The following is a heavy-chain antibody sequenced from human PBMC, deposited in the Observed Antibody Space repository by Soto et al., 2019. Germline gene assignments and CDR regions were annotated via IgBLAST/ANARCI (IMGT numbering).Heavy chain of an antibody. CDR2: ISGSGGTT. CDR1: GFTFSTYA. J-gene: IGHJ6*02. V-gene: IGHV3-23*01. Sequence: EVQLLESGGGLVQPGGSLRLSCAASGFTFSTYAFTCVRQAPGKGLEWVSAISGSGGTTHYADSVKGRFTISRDNSKNTLFLQMNSLRAEDTAVYYCAKGGSGYYYYYGMDVWCQGTAVTVSS. CDR3: AKGGSGYYYYYGMDV. D-gene: IGHD6-19*01.